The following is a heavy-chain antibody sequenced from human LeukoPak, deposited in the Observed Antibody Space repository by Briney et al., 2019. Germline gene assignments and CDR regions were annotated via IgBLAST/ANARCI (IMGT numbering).Heavy chain of an antibody. CDR2: ISAENGNT. D-gene: IGHD3-3*01. CDR3: AREQPPPYYDFWSGSSTYYYGMDV. J-gene: IGHJ6*02. CDR1: GYTFTSYG. Sequence: ASVTVSCRASGYTFTSYGIGWGRQAPGQGREGRGWISAENGNTNYAQKLQGRVTMTTDTPTRTAYMELRSLRSDHPAVYYCAREQPPPYYDFWSGSSTYYYGMDVWGQGTTVTVSS. V-gene: IGHV1-18*01.